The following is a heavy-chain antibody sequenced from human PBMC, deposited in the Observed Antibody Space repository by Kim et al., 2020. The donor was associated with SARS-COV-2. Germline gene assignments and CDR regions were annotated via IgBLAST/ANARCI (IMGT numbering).Heavy chain of an antibody. V-gene: IGHV3-66*01. Sequence: YADAVKRRFTISRDNSKNPLYLEMNSVRAEDTALYYCARSRMTVAGAIDYWGQGTLGTVSS. J-gene: IGHJ4*02. D-gene: IGHD6-19*01. CDR3: ARSRMTVAGAIDY.